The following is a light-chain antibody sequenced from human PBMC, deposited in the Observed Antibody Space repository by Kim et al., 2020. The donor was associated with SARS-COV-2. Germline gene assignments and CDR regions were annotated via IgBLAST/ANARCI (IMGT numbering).Light chain of an antibody. CDR1: KLGDRY. CDR3: QARDSSTVV. J-gene: IGLJ2*01. Sequence: VSPGQTATITCSGDKLGDRYASWYQQKPGQSPVLVIYQDRKRPSGIPERFSGSNSGKTATLTISRTQAMDEADYYCQARDSSTVVFGGGTQLTVL. CDR2: QDR. V-gene: IGLV3-1*01.